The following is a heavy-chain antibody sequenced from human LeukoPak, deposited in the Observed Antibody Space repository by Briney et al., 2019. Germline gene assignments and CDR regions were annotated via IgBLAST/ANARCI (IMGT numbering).Heavy chain of an antibody. CDR2: IKQDGSEK. V-gene: IGHV3-7*01. CDR1: GFTFSSYW. D-gene: IGHD3-22*01. CDR3: ARTPNYYDSSGYFYEPYSFDY. Sequence: GGSLRLSCAASGFTFSSYWMSWVRQAPGKGLEWVANIKQDGSEKYYVDSVKGRFTISRDNAKTSLYLQMNSLRAEDTAVYYCARTPNYYDSSGYFYEPYSFDYWGQGTLVTVSS. J-gene: IGHJ4*02.